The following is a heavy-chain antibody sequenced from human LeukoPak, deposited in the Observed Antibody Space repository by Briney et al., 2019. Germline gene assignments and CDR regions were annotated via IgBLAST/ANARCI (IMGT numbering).Heavy chain of an antibody. D-gene: IGHD3-10*02. CDR2: IYYSGST. CDR3: ARSYARIDP. CDR1: GGSISSYY. Sequence: SETLSLTCTVSGGSISSYYWSWIRQPPGKGLEWIGYIYYSGSTNYNPSLKSRVTISVDTSKNQSSLKLSSVTAADTAVYYCARSYARIDPWGQGTLVTVSS. J-gene: IGHJ5*02. V-gene: IGHV4-59*01.